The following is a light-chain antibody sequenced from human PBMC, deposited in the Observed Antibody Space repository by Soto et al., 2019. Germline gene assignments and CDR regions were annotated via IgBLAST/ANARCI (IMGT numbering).Light chain of an antibody. V-gene: IGLV1-40*01. J-gene: IGLJ1*01. Sequence: QSVLTQPPSVSGAPGQRVTISCTGRSSNIGAGYDVHWYQQLPGTAPKVLIYGNTNRPSGVPDRFSGSKSGTSATLAITGLQAEDEADYHCQSYDSSLSAYVFGTGTKVTVL. CDR3: QSYDSSLSAYV. CDR1: SSNIGAGYD. CDR2: GNT.